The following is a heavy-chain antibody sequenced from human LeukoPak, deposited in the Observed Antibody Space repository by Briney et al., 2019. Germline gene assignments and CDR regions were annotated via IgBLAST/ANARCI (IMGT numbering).Heavy chain of an antibody. D-gene: IGHD6-19*01. J-gene: IGHJ4*02. Sequence: GGSLRLSCAASGFSFSTRGMHWVRQAPGKGLERVAAISYDGSNKYYADSVKDRFTISRDNSKNTLDLQMNSLRAEDTAVYYCARLYSSGWYADHWGQGTLVTVSS. CDR1: GFSFSTRG. CDR2: ISYDGSNK. CDR3: ARLYSSGWYADH. V-gene: IGHV3-33*01.